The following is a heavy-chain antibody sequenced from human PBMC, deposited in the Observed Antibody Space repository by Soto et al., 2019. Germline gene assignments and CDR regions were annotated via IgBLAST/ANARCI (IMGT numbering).Heavy chain of an antibody. D-gene: IGHD5-12*01. CDR3: VKEKSVMYSGYDAFDI. Sequence: PGGSLRLSCAASGFTFSSYEMDWVRQAPGKGLEWVAYVSSRGTTIYYAGSVKGRFTISRDNAKNSLYLQMNSLRAEDTAVYYCVKEKSVMYSGYDAFDIWGQGTMVTVSS. CDR1: GFTFSSYE. J-gene: IGHJ3*02. V-gene: IGHV3-48*03. CDR2: VSSRGTTI.